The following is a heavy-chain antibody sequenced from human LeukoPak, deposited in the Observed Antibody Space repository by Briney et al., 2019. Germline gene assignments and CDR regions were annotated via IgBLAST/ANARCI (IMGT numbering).Heavy chain of an antibody. D-gene: IGHD4-17*01. CDR1: GDSISIYY. Sequence: SDTLSLPRTVSGDSISIYYWSWIRQPAGKGLEWIGRIYTSGSTNYNPSLKSRVTMSVDTSKNQFSLKLSSVTAADTAVYYCAREDPNDYGDYVRPFDYWGQGTLVTVSS. J-gene: IGHJ4*02. CDR3: AREDPNDYGDYVRPFDY. CDR2: IYTSGST. V-gene: IGHV4-4*07.